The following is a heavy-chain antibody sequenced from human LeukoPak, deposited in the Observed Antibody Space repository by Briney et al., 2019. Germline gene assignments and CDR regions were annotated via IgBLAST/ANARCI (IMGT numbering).Heavy chain of an antibody. CDR3: ARGYCTNGVCYIGPFDY. D-gene: IGHD2-8*01. Sequence: SETLSLTCTVSGGPISSYYWSWIRQPPGKGLEWIGYIYYSGSTNYNPSLKSRVTISVDTSKNQFSLKLSSVTAAGTAVYYCARGYCTNGVCYIGPFDYWGQGTLVTVSS. J-gene: IGHJ4*02. V-gene: IGHV4-59*01. CDR2: IYYSGST. CDR1: GGPISSYY.